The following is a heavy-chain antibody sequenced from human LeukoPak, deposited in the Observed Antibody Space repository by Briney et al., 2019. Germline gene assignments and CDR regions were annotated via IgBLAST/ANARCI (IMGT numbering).Heavy chain of an antibody. D-gene: IGHD4-17*01. V-gene: IGHV4-39*01. J-gene: IGHJ4*02. CDR3: ARFSDSYDYGDYCA. CDR2: IYYSGST. CDR1: GGSISSSSYY. Sequence: KTSETLSLTCTVSGGSISSSSYYWGWIRQPPGKGLEWIGSIYYSGSTYYNPSLKSRVTISVDTSKNQFSLKLSSVTAADTAVYYCARFSDSYDYGDYCAWGQGTLVTVSS.